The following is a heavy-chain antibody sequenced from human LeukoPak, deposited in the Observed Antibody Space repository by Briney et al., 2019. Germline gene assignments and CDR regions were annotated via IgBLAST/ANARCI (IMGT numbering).Heavy chain of an antibody. CDR2: MNPNSGNT. J-gene: IGHJ3*02. CDR3: ARALNDFWSGYYLDAFDI. Sequence: ASVKVSCKASGYTFTSYDINRVRQATGQGLEWMGWMNPNSGNTGYAQKFQGRDTMTRNTSISTAYMELSSLRSEDTAVYYCARALNDFWSGYYLDAFDIWGQGTMVTVSS. V-gene: IGHV1-8*01. D-gene: IGHD3-3*01. CDR1: GYTFTSYD.